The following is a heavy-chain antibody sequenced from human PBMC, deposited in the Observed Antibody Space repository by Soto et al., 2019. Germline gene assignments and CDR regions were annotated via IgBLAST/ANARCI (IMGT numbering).Heavy chain of an antibody. Sequence: SETLSLTCAVYGGSFGGYYWSWIRQPPGKGLEWIGEINHSGSTNYNPSLKSRVTISVDTSKNQFSLKLSSVTAADTAVYYCARWAKAYYYYGMDVWGQGTTVTVSS. J-gene: IGHJ6*02. CDR2: INHSGST. CDR1: GGSFGGYY. CDR3: ARWAKAYYYYGMDV. V-gene: IGHV4-34*01.